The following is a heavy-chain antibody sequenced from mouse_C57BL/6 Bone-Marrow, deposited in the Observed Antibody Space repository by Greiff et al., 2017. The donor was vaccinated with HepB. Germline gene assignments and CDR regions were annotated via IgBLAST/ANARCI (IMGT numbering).Heavy chain of an antibody. V-gene: IGHV1-69*01. J-gene: IGHJ2*01. CDR2: IDPSDSYT. Sequence: QVQLQQPGAELVMPGASVKLSCKASGYTFTSYWMHWVKQRPGQGLEWIGEIDPSDSYTNYNQKFKCKSTLTVDKSSSTAYMQLSSLTSEDSAVYYCARSGFPDYWGQGTTLTVSS. CDR3: ARSGFPDY. CDR1: GYTFTSYW.